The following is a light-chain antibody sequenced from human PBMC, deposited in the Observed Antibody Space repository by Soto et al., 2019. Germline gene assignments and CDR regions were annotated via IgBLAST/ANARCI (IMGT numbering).Light chain of an antibody. V-gene: IGLV2-14*03. Sequence: QSVLTQPASVSGSPGQSITISCTGTSSYVGPYNYVSWYQHHPGKAPKLIMYDVTNRPSGVSDRFSGSKSGNTASLTISGLQAEDEADYFCASYAVNNIPMVFGGGTKLTVL. CDR1: SSYVGPYNY. J-gene: IGLJ2*01. CDR3: ASYAVNNIPMV. CDR2: DVT.